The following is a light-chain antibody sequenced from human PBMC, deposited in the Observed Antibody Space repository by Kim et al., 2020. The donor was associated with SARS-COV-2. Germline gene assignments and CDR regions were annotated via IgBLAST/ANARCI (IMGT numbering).Light chain of an antibody. Sequence: EIVLTQSPGTLSLSPGESATLSCRASQTISNSYLDWYQQKPGQAPRLLIYAASSRATGIPDRFSGSGSGTDFTLTISRLEPEDFAVYYCQQYGSSPITFGQGTRLEIK. J-gene: IGKJ5*01. CDR1: QTISNSY. CDR3: QQYGSSPIT. CDR2: AAS. V-gene: IGKV3-20*01.